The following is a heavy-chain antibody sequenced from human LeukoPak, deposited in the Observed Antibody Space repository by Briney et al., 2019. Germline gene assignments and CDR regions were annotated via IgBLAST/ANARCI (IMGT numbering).Heavy chain of an antibody. Sequence: SEKVSCKASGGTFSSYAISWVRQAPGQGLEWMGRIIPIFGTANYAQKFQGRVTITTDESTNTAYMELSSLRSEDTAVYYCARVGVGATSPFGYWGQGTLVTVSS. J-gene: IGHJ4*02. CDR1: GGTFSSYA. CDR2: IIPIFGTA. CDR3: ARVGVGATSPFGY. D-gene: IGHD1-26*01. V-gene: IGHV1-69*05.